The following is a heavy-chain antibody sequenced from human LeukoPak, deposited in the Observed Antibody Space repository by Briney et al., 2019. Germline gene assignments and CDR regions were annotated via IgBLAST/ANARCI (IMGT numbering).Heavy chain of an antibody. CDR3: VRGGADTFY. CDR2: IKSKTDGGTT. V-gene: IGHV3-15*07. CDR1: GFTFSNAW. J-gene: IGHJ4*02. Sequence: GGSLRLSCAASGFTFSNAWMNWVRQAPGKGLEWVGRIKSKTDGGTTDYVAPVKGRFTISRDDAKHTLYLQMNSLRAEDTAIYYCVRGGADTFYWGQGTLVTVSS. D-gene: IGHD1-26*01.